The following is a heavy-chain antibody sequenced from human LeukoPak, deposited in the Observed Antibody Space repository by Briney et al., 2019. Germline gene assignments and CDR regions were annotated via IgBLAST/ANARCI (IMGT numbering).Heavy chain of an antibody. CDR1: GFTFSRYA. J-gene: IGHJ4*02. D-gene: IGHD1-26*01. Sequence: GRSLRLSCAASGFTFSRYAVSWVRQTPGGGLEWVSGISGSGSSTYYTDSVKGRFTISRDNSKNTLSLQMSSLRAEDTAIYYCAKDTEWELLRLFDSWGQGTLVSVPS. V-gene: IGHV3-23*01. CDR3: AKDTEWELLRLFDS. CDR2: ISGSGSST.